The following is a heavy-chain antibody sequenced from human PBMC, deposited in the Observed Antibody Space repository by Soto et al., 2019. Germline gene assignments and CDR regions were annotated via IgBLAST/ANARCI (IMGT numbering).Heavy chain of an antibody. Sequence: GGSLRLSCAASGFTFDDYAMHWVRQVPGKGLEWVSGISWNSVLIGYADSVKGRFTISRDNAKKSLYLQMNSLRLDDMALYFCEKGRSYWYIDFWGRGTLVTVSS. CDR1: GFTFDDYA. J-gene: IGHJ2*01. D-gene: IGHD2-21*01. CDR3: EKGRSYWYIDF. CDR2: ISWNSVLI. V-gene: IGHV3-9*03.